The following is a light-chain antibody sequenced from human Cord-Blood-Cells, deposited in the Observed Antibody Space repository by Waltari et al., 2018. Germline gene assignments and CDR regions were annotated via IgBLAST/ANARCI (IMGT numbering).Light chain of an antibody. Sequence: IVMTQSPATLSVFPGERATFSCRASQSVSSNLAWYQQKPGQAPRLLIYGASTRATGIPARFSGSGSGTEFTLTISSLQSEDFAVYYCQQYNNWPRTFGQGTKVEIK. J-gene: IGKJ1*01. CDR1: QSVSSN. CDR2: GAS. V-gene: IGKV3-15*01. CDR3: QQYNNWPRT.